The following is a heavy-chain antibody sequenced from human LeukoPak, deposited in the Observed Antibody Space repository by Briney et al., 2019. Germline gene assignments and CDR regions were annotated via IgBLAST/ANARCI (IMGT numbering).Heavy chain of an antibody. Sequence: PSGTPSLPLTVSGGSLSSTSYHWGRIPPPPRKGLGWIATVYYTGSAYYNPSLKSRVTISVDTSKSQFSLKLSSVTTADTALYYCARYASGSYYWFDPWGQGTLVTVSS. V-gene: IGHV4-39*05. CDR1: GGSLSSTSYH. CDR2: VYYTGSA. J-gene: IGHJ5*02. CDR3: ARYASGSYYWFDP. D-gene: IGHD3-10*01.